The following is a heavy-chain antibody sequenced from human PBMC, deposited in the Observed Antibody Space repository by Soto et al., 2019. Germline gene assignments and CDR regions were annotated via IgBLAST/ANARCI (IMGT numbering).Heavy chain of an antibody. D-gene: IGHD7-27*01. CDR3: ARGPSGDKVHY. Sequence: QVQLQESGPGLVKPSQTLSLTCTVSGGSITSDYSCWSWIRQPPGEGLEWIGHIFDSGTTYTNPSLRSQVALSLDTSKNHFSRTLSSVTAADTAVYYCARGPSGDKVHYWGQGALVTVSS. V-gene: IGHV4-30-4*01. J-gene: IGHJ4*02. CDR1: GGSITSDYSC. CDR2: IFDSGTT.